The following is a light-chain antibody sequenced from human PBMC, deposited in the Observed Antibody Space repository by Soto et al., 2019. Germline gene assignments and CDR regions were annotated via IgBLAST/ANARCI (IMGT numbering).Light chain of an antibody. J-gene: IGKJ3*01. CDR1: QGISTY. CDR2: GAS. Sequence: DIQMTQSPSSLSASVGDRVIITCRASQGISTYLAWFQQKPGKAPKSLIYGASSLQSGVPSKFNGSGSGTHFPLTSISLQPEDFATYYCHQYNSYPFTFGPGTKVDIK. V-gene: IGKV1-16*02. CDR3: HQYNSYPFT.